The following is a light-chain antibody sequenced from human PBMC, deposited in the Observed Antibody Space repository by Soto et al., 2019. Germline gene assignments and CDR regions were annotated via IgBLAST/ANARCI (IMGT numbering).Light chain of an antibody. CDR2: GAS. J-gene: IGKJ4*01. V-gene: IGKV3-20*01. CDR3: QQYSSSPPLT. CDR1: RSVGTF. Sequence: IVLTQSPGTLSLSPGERATLSCRASRSVGTFLAWYQQKPGQAPRLLIYGASSRATVIPDRFSGSGSGTDFTLTISRLEPEDFAVYYCQQYSSSPPLTLGGGTKVDIK.